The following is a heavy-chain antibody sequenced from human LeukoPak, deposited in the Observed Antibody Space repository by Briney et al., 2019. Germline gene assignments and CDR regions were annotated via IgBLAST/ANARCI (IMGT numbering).Heavy chain of an antibody. CDR1: GYTFTSYG. Sequence: VASVKVSCKASGYTFTSYGISWVRQAPGQGLEWMGWISAYNGNTNYAQKLQGRVTMTTDTSPSTAYMELRSLTSDDTAVYYCARVTKPAWDDYWGQGTLVTVSS. V-gene: IGHV1-18*01. CDR3: ARVTKPAWDDY. J-gene: IGHJ4*02. CDR2: ISAYNGNT. D-gene: IGHD4-11*01.